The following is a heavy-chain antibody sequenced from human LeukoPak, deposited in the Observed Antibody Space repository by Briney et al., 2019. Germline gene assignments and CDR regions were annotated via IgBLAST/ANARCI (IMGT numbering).Heavy chain of an antibody. CDR2: MNPNSGNT. V-gene: IGHV1-8*01. J-gene: IGHJ4*02. CDR1: GYTFTPYD. Sequence: ASVKVSCKASGYTFTPYDLNWVRQATGQGLEWMGWMNPNSGNTGYAQKFQGRVTMTRNISIATAYMELSNLTSEDTAVYYCARHIRGAPTDYWGQGTLVTVSS. D-gene: IGHD3-10*01. CDR3: ARHIRGAPTDY.